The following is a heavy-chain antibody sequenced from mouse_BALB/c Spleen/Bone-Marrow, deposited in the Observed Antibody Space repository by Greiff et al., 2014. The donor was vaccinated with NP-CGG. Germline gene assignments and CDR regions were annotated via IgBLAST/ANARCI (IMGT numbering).Heavy chain of an antibody. CDR3: TRGITTVVATRAMDY. V-gene: IGHV1-5*01. Sequence: EVQLQQSGTVLARPGASVKMSCKASGYTFTSYWMHWVKQRPGQGLEWIGAIYPGNSDTSYNQKFEGKAKLTAVTSTSTAYMDPSSLTNEDSAVYYCTRGITTVVATRAMDYWGQGTSVTVSS. J-gene: IGHJ4*01. CDR1: GYTFTSYW. D-gene: IGHD1-1*01. CDR2: IYPGNSDT.